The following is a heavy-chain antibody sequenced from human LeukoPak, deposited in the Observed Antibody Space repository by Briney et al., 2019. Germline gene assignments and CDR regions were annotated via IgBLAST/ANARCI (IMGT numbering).Heavy chain of an antibody. V-gene: IGHV3-48*01. Sequence: GGSLRLSCAASGFTFSSYSMNWVRQAPGKGLEWVSYISSSSSTIYYADSVKGRFTISRDNAKNSLYLQMNSLRAEDTAVYYCARGIRSYDFWSGLDYWGQGTLVTVSS. CDR1: GFTFSSYS. J-gene: IGHJ4*02. D-gene: IGHD3-3*01. CDR2: ISSSSSTI. CDR3: ARGIRSYDFWSGLDY.